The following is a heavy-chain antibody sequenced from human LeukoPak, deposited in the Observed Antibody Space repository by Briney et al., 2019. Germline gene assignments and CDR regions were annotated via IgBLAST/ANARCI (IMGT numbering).Heavy chain of an antibody. CDR2: ISGSGGST. D-gene: IGHD2-15*01. J-gene: IGHJ4*02. Sequence: GGPLRLSCAASGFTFSSYAMSWVRQAPGKGLEWVSAISGSGGSTYYADSVKGRFTISRDNSKNTLYLQMNSLRAEDTAVYYCAKGAIGYCSGGSCYSVDYWGQGTLVTVSS. CDR3: AKGAIGYCSGGSCYSVDY. V-gene: IGHV3-23*01. CDR1: GFTFSSYA.